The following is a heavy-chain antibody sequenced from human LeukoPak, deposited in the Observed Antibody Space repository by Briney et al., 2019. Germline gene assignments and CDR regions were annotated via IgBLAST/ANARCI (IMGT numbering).Heavy chain of an antibody. CDR2: IKSKTDGGTT. V-gene: IGHV3-15*01. J-gene: IGHJ4*02. Sequence: GGSLRLSCAGSAFTFSSYWMSWVRQAPGKGLEWVGRIKSKTDGGTTDYAAPVKGRFTISRDDSKNTLYLQMNSLKTEDTAVYYCTTDQPIVVVPADILPGYWGQGTLVTVSS. CDR1: AFTFSSYW. CDR3: TTDQPIVVVPADILPGY. D-gene: IGHD2-2*01.